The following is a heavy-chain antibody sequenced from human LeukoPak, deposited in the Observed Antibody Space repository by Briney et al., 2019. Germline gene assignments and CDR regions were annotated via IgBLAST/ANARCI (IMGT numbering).Heavy chain of an antibody. CDR3: ARDQYDTWSRRGNFDS. D-gene: IGHD3-3*01. CDR2: IKLDGSEK. CDR1: GFTSSSYV. J-gene: IGHJ4*02. V-gene: IGHV3-7*03. Sequence: GGSLRLSCAASGFTSSSYVMSWVRQAPGKGLEWVANIKLDGSEKNYVDSVKGRFTISRDNTKNSLYLQMNSLRVEDTAVFYCARDQYDTWSRRGNFDSWGQGTLVIVSS.